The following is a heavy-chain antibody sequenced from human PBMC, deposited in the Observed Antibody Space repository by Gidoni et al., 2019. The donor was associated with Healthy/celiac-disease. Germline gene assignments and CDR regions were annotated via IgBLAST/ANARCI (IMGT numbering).Heavy chain of an antibody. V-gene: IGHV4-59*01. CDR1: GGSISSYY. CDR3: ARVLSSSGWLGDNWFDP. CDR2: IYYSGST. D-gene: IGHD6-19*01. J-gene: IGHJ5*02. Sequence: QVQLQESGPGLVKPSETLSLTCTVSGGSISSYYWSWIRQPPGKGLEWIGYIYYSGSTNYNPSLKSRVTISVDTSKNQFSLKLSSVTAADTAVYYCARVLSSSGWLGDNWFDPWGQGTLVTVSS.